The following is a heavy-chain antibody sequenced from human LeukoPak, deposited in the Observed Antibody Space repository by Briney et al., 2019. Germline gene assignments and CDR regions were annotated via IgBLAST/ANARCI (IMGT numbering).Heavy chain of an antibody. D-gene: IGHD3-3*01. J-gene: IGHJ4*02. V-gene: IGHV1-24*01. CDR2: FDPEDAET. Sequence: ASVKVSCKVSGYTLTELSMHWVRQAPGKGLEWMGGFDPEDAETIYAQKFQGRVTMTEDTSTDTAYMELSSLRSEDTAVYYCATWGYDFWSGYYRSRGYYFDYWGQGTLVTVSS. CDR1: GYTLTELS. CDR3: ATWGYDFWSGYYRSRGYYFDY.